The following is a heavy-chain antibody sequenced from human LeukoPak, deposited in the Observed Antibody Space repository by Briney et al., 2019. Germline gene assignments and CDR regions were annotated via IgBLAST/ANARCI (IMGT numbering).Heavy chain of an antibody. CDR1: GFTFSSYW. CDR2: IKPDGSDK. Sequence: GSLRLSCAASGFTFSSYWMSWVRQAPGKGLEWVANIKPDGSDKYYVDSVKGRFTISRDNAKNSLYLQMNSLRAEDTAIYYCTRDFGSIVVVTAIVDWGQGTLVTVSS. V-gene: IGHV3-7*01. D-gene: IGHD2-21*02. CDR3: TRDFGSIVVVTAIVD. J-gene: IGHJ4*02.